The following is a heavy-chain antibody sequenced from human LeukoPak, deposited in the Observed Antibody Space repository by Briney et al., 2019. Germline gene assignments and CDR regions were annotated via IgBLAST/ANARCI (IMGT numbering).Heavy chain of an antibody. J-gene: IGHJ5*02. CDR2: IKQDGSEK. D-gene: IGHD2-15*01. CDR3: ARGGYCSGGSCYLLRHTNWFDP. CDR1: GFTFSSYW. Sequence: GGSLRLSCAASGFTFSSYWMSWVRQAPGKGLEWVANIKQDGSEKYYVDSVKGRFTISRDNAKNSLYLQMNSLRAEDTAVYYCARGGYCSGGSCYLLRHTNWFDPWGQGTLVTVSS. V-gene: IGHV3-7*04.